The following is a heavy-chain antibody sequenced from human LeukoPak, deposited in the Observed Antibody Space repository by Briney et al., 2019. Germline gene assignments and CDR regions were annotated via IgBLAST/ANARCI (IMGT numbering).Heavy chain of an antibody. CDR2: TYYTSKWNT. J-gene: IGHJ3*01. CDR3: ARGRASAFDV. CDR1: GDSVSTSGVA. Sequence: SQTLSLTCAISGDSVSTSGVAWNWVRQSPSRGLEWLGRTYYTSKWNTDYAVSVKSRIVVNPDTSKNQFSAPPDFGTSEGTAVYYCARGRASAFDVWGQGTMVTVSS. D-gene: IGHD6-25*01. V-gene: IGHV6-1*01.